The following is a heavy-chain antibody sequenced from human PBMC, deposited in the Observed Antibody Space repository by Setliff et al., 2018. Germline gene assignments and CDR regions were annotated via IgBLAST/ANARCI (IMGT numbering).Heavy chain of an antibody. CDR3: ARTGTYRYFDY. CDR1: SGSISSGGYY. D-gene: IGHD1-1*01. CDR2: IQDGGNT. J-gene: IGHJ4*02. Sequence: SETLSLTCTVSSGSISSGGYYWSWIRQHPGKGLEWIGYIQDGGNTDYNPSLKSRVTISVDTSKNQFSLQLNSVTAADTAVYYCARTGTYRYFDYWGQGTQVTVSS. V-gene: IGHV4-31*03.